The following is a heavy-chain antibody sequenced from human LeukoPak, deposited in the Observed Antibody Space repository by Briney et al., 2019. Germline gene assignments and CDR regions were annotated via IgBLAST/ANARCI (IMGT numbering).Heavy chain of an antibody. D-gene: IGHD4/OR15-4a*01. CDR2: IIPIFGTT. CDR3: ARLYGGNINWFDP. CDR1: GCTFTNYG. Sequence: SATVSCTSSGCTFTNYGLSWVRQAPGQGLEWMGKIIPIFGTTNYAQKFQGRVTLTADKYTTTAYMELSGLTSEDTAVYFCARLYGGNINWFDPWGQGTLVTVSS. V-gene: IGHV1-69*06. J-gene: IGHJ5*02.